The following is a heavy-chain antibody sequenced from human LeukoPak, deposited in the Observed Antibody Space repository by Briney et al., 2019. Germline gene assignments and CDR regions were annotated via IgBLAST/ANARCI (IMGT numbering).Heavy chain of an antibody. V-gene: IGHV6-1*01. D-gene: IGHD6-13*01. Sequence: SQTLSLTCAISGDSVSSNSAAWNWIRQSPSRGLEWLGRTYYRSKWYNDYAVSVKSRITINPDTSKNPFSLQLNSVTPEDTAVYYCASSMNSYSSSWYYFDYWGQGTLVTVSS. CDR1: GDSVSSNSAA. J-gene: IGHJ4*02. CDR2: TYYRSKWYN. CDR3: ASSMNSYSSSWYYFDY.